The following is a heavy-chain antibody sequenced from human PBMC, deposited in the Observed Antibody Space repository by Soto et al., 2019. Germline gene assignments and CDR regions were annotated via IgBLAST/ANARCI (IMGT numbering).Heavy chain of an antibody. CDR1: GFTFDDYA. D-gene: IGHD2-2*01. V-gene: IGHV3-9*01. CDR2: ISWNSGSI. Sequence: GGSLRLSCAASGFTFDDYAMHWVRQAPGKGLEWVSGISWNSGSIGYADSVKGRFTISRDNAKNSLYLQMNSPRAEDTALYYCAKERDIVVVPAAKYDYWGQGTLVTVSS. CDR3: AKERDIVVVPAAKYDY. J-gene: IGHJ4*02.